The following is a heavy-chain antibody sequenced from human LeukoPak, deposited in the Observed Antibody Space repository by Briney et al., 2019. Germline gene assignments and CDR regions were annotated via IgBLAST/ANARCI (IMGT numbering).Heavy chain of an antibody. Sequence: SETLSLTCTVSGGSFTRHLWSGIRQPPGKGLEWIGFVYHSGTTNYNPSLESRVSISIDTSKNQFSLTLTSVTAADTAVYYCARSVLPQLEEYYFDYWGQGTLITVSS. V-gene: IGHV4-59*11. CDR3: ARSVLPQLEEYYFDY. CDR1: GGSFTRHL. D-gene: IGHD6-6*01. J-gene: IGHJ4*02. CDR2: VYHSGTT.